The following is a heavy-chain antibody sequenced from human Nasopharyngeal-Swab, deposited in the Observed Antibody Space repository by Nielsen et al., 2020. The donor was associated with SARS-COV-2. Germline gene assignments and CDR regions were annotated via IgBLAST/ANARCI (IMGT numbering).Heavy chain of an antibody. Sequence: SETLSLTCTVSGGSISSSSYYWSWIRQPPGKGLEWIGEINHSGSTNYNPSLKSRVTISVDTSKNQFSLKLSSVTAADTAVYYCARGLDVDYYDSSGYYLNPFDYWGQGTLVTVSS. V-gene: IGHV4-39*07. CDR3: ARGLDVDYYDSSGYYLNPFDY. D-gene: IGHD3-22*01. CDR2: INHSGST. J-gene: IGHJ4*02. CDR1: GGSISSSSYY.